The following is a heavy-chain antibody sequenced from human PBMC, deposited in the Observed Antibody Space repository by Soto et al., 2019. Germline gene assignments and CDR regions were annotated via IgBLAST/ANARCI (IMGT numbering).Heavy chain of an antibody. D-gene: IGHD3-10*01. V-gene: IGHV4-61*08. CDR2: IYYSGST. Sequence: QVQLQESGPGLVKPSETLSLTCSVSGGSVSSGGYYWSWIRQPPGKGLEWIGCIYYSGSTDYNPSLKSRVTMSLDKSKNLFSLKLNSVTAADTAVYFCARAGSYRYFDYWGQGTLVTVSS. CDR3: ARAGSYRYFDY. CDR1: GGSVSSGGYY. J-gene: IGHJ4*02.